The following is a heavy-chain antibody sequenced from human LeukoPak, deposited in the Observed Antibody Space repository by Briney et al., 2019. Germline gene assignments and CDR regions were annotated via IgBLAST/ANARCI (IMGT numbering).Heavy chain of an antibody. J-gene: IGHJ4*02. CDR1: GFTFSSYG. Sequence: PGGSLRLSCAASGFTFSSYGMHWVRQAPGKGLEWVAVISYDGGNKYYADSVKGRFTISRDNSKNTLYLQMNSLRAENTAVYYCAKVGLTPVYIDYWGQGTLVTVSS. D-gene: IGHD2-2*02. CDR2: ISYDGGNK. CDR3: AKVGLTPVYIDY. V-gene: IGHV3-30*18.